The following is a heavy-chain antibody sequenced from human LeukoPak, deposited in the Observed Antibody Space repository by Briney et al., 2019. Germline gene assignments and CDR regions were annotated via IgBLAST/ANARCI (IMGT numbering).Heavy chain of an antibody. CDR2: INPNSGGT. CDR1: GYTFTGYY. CDR3: ARDKEGYCSSTSCYISWFDP. J-gene: IGHJ5*02. D-gene: IGHD2-2*02. Sequence: VSVKVSCKASGYTFTGYYMHWVRQAPGQGLEWMGWINPNSGGTNYAQKFQGRVTMTRDTSISTAYMELSRLRSDDTAVYYCARDKEGYCSSTSCYISWFDPWGQGTLVTVSS. V-gene: IGHV1-2*02.